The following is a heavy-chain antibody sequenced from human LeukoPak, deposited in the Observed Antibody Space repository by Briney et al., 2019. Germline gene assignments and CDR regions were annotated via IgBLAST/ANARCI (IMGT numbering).Heavy chain of an antibody. V-gene: IGHV3-7*01. CDR1: GFTFSSYW. CDR3: ARDRGIAVAAPYYYYMDV. CDR2: IKQDGSEE. J-gene: IGHJ6*03. Sequence: GGSLRLSCAASGFTFSSYWMSWVRQAPGKGLEWVANIKQDGSEEYYVDSVKGRFTISRDNAKNSLYLQMNSLRAEDTAVYYCARDRGIAVAAPYYYYMDVWGKGTTVTVSS. D-gene: IGHD6-19*01.